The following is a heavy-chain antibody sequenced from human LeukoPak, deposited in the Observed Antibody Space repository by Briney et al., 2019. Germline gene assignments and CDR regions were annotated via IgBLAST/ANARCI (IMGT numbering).Heavy chain of an antibody. Sequence: GGSLRLSCAASGFTFTQHYMDWVRQAPGKGLEWVGRARNKANSYTTEYAASVKGRFTISRDDSKNPLYLQMNSLKTEDTAVYYCARVFYDSSGYYLDYWGQGTLVTVSS. D-gene: IGHD3-22*01. V-gene: IGHV3-72*01. CDR2: ARNKANSYTT. J-gene: IGHJ4*02. CDR1: GFTFTQHY. CDR3: ARVFYDSSGYYLDY.